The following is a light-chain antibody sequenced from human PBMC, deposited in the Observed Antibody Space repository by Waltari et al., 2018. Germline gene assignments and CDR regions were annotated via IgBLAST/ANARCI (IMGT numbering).Light chain of an antibody. V-gene: IGKV1-6*02. CDR3: LQDYNYPRT. Sequence: AIQMTQSPSSLSAFVGDRVTITCRASQGIRSDLAWYQQKPVEAPRVLIFDASTLHTGVPPRFSGSGADTDFTLTISSLQPEDFATYFCLQDYNYPRTFGQGTKVEVK. CDR2: DAS. CDR1: QGIRSD. J-gene: IGKJ1*01.